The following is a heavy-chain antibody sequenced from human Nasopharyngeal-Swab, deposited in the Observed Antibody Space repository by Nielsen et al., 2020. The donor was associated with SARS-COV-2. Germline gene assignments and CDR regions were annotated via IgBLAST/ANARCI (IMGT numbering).Heavy chain of an antibody. Sequence: GESLKLSCAASGFTFSMYSMNWVRQAPGKGLEWVSAISGSGGSTYYADSVKGRFTISRDNSKNTLYLQMNSLRAEDTAVYYCAKDPGGPYYYYGMDVWGQGTTVTVSS. CDR1: GFTFSMYS. CDR3: AKDPGGPYYYYGMDV. CDR2: ISGSGGST. V-gene: IGHV3-23*01. J-gene: IGHJ6*02. D-gene: IGHD3-10*01.